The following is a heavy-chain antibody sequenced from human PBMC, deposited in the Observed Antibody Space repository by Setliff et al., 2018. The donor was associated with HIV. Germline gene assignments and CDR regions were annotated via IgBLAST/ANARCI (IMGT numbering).Heavy chain of an antibody. CDR1: GGSISSGSYY. CDR3: ARDRLYCSGGSCYSVGPNDVFDI. D-gene: IGHD2-15*01. Sequence: PSETLSLTCTVSGGSISSGSYYWSWIRQPAGKGLEWIGHIYTSGTTNFNPSLQSRVTISVDTSKNQFSPKLSSVTAADTAVYYCARDRLYCSGGSCYSVGPNDVFDIWGQGTMVTVSS. V-gene: IGHV4-61*09. CDR2: IYTSGTT. J-gene: IGHJ3*02.